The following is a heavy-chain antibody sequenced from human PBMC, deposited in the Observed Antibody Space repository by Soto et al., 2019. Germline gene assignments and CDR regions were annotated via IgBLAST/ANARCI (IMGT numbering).Heavy chain of an antibody. CDR1: GFNISSYA. CDR3: AREGLAGHAFDI. J-gene: IGHJ3*02. V-gene: IGHV3-30-3*01. D-gene: IGHD3-3*02. CDR2: ISYDGSYK. Sequence: GGSRRLACAASGFNISSYAMHWVRQAPGNGLERVAVISYDGSYKYYSDYVKGRFTISRDNSKSTLYLQMNSLRAEDTAVYYCAREGLAGHAFDIGRQGTMVTVSS.